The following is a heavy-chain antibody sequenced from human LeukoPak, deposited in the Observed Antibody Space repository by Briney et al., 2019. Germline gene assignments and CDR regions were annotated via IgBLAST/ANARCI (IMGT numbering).Heavy chain of an antibody. CDR1: GGTFSSYA. CDR3: ARDLVDTAMVNRALHYYGMDV. CDR2: IIPILGIA. D-gene: IGHD5-18*01. Sequence: SVKVSCKASGGTFSSYAISWVRQAPGQGLEWMGRIIPILGIANYAQKFQGRVTITADESTSTAYMELSSLRSEDTAVYYCARDLVDTAMVNRALHYYGMDVWGQGTTVTVSS. V-gene: IGHV1-69*04. J-gene: IGHJ6*02.